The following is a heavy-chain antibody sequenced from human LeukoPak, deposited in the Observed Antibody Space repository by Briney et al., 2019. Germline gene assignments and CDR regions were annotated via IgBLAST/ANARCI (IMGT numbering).Heavy chain of an antibody. CDR2: INHSGST. CDR1: GGSFSGYY. CDR3: ARRRWYNCNGPVTYYFDY. Sequence: SSETLSLTCAVYGGSFSGYYRSWIRQPPGKGLEWIGEINHSGSTNYNPSLKSRVTTSVDTSKNQFSLKLSSVTAADTAVYYCARRRWYNCNGPVTYYFDYWGQGTLVTVSS. D-gene: IGHD1-20*01. J-gene: IGHJ4*02. V-gene: IGHV4-34*01.